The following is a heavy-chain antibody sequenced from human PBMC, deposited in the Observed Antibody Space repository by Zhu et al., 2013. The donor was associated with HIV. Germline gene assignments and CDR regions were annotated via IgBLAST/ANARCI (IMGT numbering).Heavy chain of an antibody. J-gene: IGHJ4*02. Sequence: QVQLVQSGAEVKRPGSSVKASCKASGGTFNTYTITWVRQGPGQGLQWMGGIIPILGPAHYAQKFQDRVTITADESTSTAYMELTNLRSDNTAVYYCAAMPPQLMARGXDISDYWGQGTLVTVSS. V-gene: IGHV1-69*01. CDR2: IIPILGPA. D-gene: IGHD3-10*01. CDR1: GGTFNTYT. CDR3: AAMPPQLMARGXDISDY.